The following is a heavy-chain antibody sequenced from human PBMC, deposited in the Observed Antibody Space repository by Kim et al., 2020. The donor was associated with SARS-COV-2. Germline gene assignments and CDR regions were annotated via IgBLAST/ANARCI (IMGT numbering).Heavy chain of an antibody. J-gene: IGHJ4*02. V-gene: IGHV3-21*01. CDR1: GFRFSSYS. CDR3: ARDLLPNYYASGNIDY. CDR2: IISDNYI. D-gene: IGHD3-10*01. Sequence: GGSLRLSCEVSGFRFSSYSMNWVRQAPGKGLEWVSSIISDNYIYYADSVKGRFTISRDSAKNSLYLQMNSLRAEDTALYYCARDLLPNYYASGNIDYWGQGTLVTVSS.